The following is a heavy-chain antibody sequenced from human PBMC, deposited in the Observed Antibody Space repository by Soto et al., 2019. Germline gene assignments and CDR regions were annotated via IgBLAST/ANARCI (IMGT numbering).Heavy chain of an antibody. CDR3: ARAEVTAVFGF. Sequence: GGSLRLSCAASGFAFSNYAMTWVRQAPGKGLEWVSSIRGNGDRTYYAESVKGRFTISRDNSKSTLFLQMNSLRADDTAVYFCARAEVTAVFGFWGQGTRVNVSS. J-gene: IGHJ4*02. V-gene: IGHV3-23*01. D-gene: IGHD2-21*02. CDR2: IRGNGDRT. CDR1: GFAFSNYA.